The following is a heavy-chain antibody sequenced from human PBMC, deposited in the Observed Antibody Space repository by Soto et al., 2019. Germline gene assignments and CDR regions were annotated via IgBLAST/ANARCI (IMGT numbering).Heavy chain of an antibody. CDR2: IHPGDSNT. J-gene: IGHJ4*02. CDR3: ARSRTYGGNSFDY. V-gene: IGHV5-51*01. Sequence: GESLKISCSTSGYSFTNYWIGWVRQMPGKGLEWMGIIHPGDSNTRYSPSFQGQVTISADKSISTAYLQWSSLKVSDTAIYYCARSRTYGGNSFDYWGQGTLVTVSS. D-gene: IGHD2-15*01. CDR1: GYSFTNYW.